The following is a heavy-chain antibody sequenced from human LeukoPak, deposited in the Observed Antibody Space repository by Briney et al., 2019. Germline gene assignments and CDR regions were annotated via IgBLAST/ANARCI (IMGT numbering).Heavy chain of an antibody. Sequence: PGGSLRLSCAASGFTFSSYEMNWVRQAPGKGLEWVSYISSSGSTIYYADSVKGRFTISRDNAKNSLYLQMNSLRAEDTAVYYCARAPEKYYDILTGYYMGSYFDYWGQGTLVTVSS. V-gene: IGHV3-48*03. D-gene: IGHD3-9*01. CDR3: ARAPEKYYDILTGYYMGSYFDY. CDR1: GFTFSSYE. CDR2: ISSSGSTI. J-gene: IGHJ4*02.